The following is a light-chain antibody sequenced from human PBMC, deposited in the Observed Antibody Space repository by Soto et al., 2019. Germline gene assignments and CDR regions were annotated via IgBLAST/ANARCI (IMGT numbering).Light chain of an antibody. J-gene: IGLJ2*01. CDR1: SSDVGAYNY. Sequence: QSVLTQPASVSGSPGQSITISCTGTSSDVGAYNYVSWYQQHPGKAPKVMIYDVSNRPSGVSNRFSGSKSGNTASLTISGLQAEDEADYYCSSYTTSALVVFGGGTKLTVL. CDR3: SSYTTSALVV. V-gene: IGLV2-14*01. CDR2: DVS.